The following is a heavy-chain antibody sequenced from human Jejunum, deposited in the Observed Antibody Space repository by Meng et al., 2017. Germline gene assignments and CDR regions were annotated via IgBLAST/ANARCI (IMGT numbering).Heavy chain of an antibody. V-gene: IGHV3-23*01. CDR1: GFTFSSYS. J-gene: IGHJ4*02. D-gene: IGHD2/OR15-2a*01. CDR2: TSDSGGRK. Sequence: EVQLSESGGDLVQPGGSLRPSCAASGFTFSSYSMSWVRQAPGKGLEWVSGTSDSGGRKYYADSVRGRFTISRDSSKNTLYLQMNSLRAEDTAVYYCAKVIAPYYFDYWGQGTLVTVSS. CDR3: AKVIAPYYFDY.